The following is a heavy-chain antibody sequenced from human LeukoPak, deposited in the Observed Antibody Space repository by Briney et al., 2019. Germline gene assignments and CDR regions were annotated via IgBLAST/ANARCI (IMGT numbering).Heavy chain of an antibody. V-gene: IGHV3-21*01. CDR2: IRSSRSDI. CDR3: ARDPYGNYFIDY. D-gene: IGHD4-11*01. Sequence: PGGTLRLSCAASGFTLSRYSMNWVRHAPRTGLEWVSSIRSSRSDIYYTDSLQARFTISRDNAKTSLDLQMNSLRAEDTAVYYCARDPYGNYFIDYWGQGTLVTVSS. CDR1: GFTLSRYS. J-gene: IGHJ4*02.